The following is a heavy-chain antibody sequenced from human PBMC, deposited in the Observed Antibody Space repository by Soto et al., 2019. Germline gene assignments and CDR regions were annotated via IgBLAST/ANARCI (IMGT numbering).Heavy chain of an antibody. D-gene: IGHD3-16*01. V-gene: IGHV1-3*01. J-gene: IGHJ4*02. Sequence: QVQLEQSGAEVKKPGASVKVSCQTSGYTFTSYTLHWVRQAPGQGLEWLGWINAGNGREKYSQRFQDRVTLSTDRSTSTAFMETKAISSEATAVYYCARGGGWVGEASFDTWGQGTLVIVSS. CDR1: GYTFTSYT. CDR2: INAGNGRE. CDR3: ARGGGWVGEASFDT.